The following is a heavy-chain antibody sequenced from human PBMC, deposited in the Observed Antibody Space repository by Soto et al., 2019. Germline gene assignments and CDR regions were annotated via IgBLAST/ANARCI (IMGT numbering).Heavy chain of an antibody. CDR1: EFTFSGRS. CDR2: IDKVGTDS. Sequence: EVQLVESGGGLVQPGGSLRLSCAASEFTFSGRSVHWVRQAPGKGLVWVSGIDKVGTDSTYADSVKGRFTSSRDNAKNMVYLQMNSLRVEDTSVYYCARGWFGPDVWGKGTTVTVSS. D-gene: IGHD3-10*01. J-gene: IGHJ6*03. V-gene: IGHV3-74*01. CDR3: ARGWFGPDV.